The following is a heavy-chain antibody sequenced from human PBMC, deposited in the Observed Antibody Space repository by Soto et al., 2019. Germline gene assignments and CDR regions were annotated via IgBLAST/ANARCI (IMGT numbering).Heavy chain of an antibody. D-gene: IGHD3-9*01. V-gene: IGHV6-1*01. Sequence: SQTLSLTGDISGDSVSSKTTAWNWIRQSPSRGLEWLARTYYTSEWYYDYAVSVKSRMTISPDTSKNQFSLQLNSVTPEDTAVYFCAGGPSLTGSFFDSWGQGTLVTVSS. J-gene: IGHJ4*02. CDR1: GDSVSSKTTA. CDR2: TYYTSEWYY. CDR3: AGGPSLTGSFFDS.